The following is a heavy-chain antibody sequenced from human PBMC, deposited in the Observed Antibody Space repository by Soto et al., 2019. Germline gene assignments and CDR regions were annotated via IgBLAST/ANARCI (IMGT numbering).Heavy chain of an antibody. CDR2: ISYDGSNK. J-gene: IGHJ4*02. CDR3: AKDPERDTAALWYYFDY. Sequence: QVQLVESGGGVVQPGRSLRLSCAASGFTFSSYGMHWVRQAPGKGLEWVAVISYDGSNKYYADSVKGRFTISRDNSKKTLYLQMNSLRAEDTAVYYFAKDPERDTAALWYYFDYWGQGTLVNVSS. CDR1: GFTFSSYG. D-gene: IGHD5-18*01. V-gene: IGHV3-30*18.